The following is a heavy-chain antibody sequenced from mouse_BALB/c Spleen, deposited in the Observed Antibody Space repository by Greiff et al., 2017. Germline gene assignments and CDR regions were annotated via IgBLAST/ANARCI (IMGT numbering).Heavy chain of an antibody. CDR1: GFTFSNYW. CDR3: TRGATMITTTGFAY. CDR2: IRLKSNNYAT. V-gene: IGHV6-6*02. D-gene: IGHD2-4*01. J-gene: IGHJ3*01. Sequence: EVKVEESGGGLVQPGGSMKLSCVASGFTFSNYWMNWVRQSPEKGLEWVAEIRLKSNNYATHYAESVKGRFTISRDDSKSSVYLQMNNLRAEDTGIYYCTRGATMITTTGFAYWGQGTLVTVSA.